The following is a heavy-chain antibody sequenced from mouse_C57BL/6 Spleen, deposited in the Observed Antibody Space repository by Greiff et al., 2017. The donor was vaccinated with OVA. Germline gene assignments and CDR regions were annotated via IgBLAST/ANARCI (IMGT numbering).Heavy chain of an antibody. CDR2: IWGVGST. CDR1: GFSLTSYG. Sequence: QVQLKESGPGLVAPSGFSLTSYGVDWVRQSPGKGLEWLGVIWGVGSTNYNSALKSRLSISKDNSKSQVFLKMNSLQTDDTAMYYCARDYYGSSYNAMDYWGQGTSVTVSS. J-gene: IGHJ4*01. V-gene: IGHV2-6*01. D-gene: IGHD1-1*01. CDR3: ARDYYGSSYNAMDY.